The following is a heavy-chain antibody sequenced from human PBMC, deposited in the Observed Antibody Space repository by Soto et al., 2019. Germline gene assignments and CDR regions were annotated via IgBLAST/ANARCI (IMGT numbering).Heavy chain of an antibody. Sequence: SETLSLTCTVSGGSVSSGSYYWSWIRQPPGKGLEWIGYIYYSGSTNYNPSLKSRVTISVDTSKNQFSLKLSSVTAADTAVYNWARDRGWYGMDVWGQGTTVTVSS. D-gene: IGHD6-19*01. CDR1: GGSVSSGSYY. J-gene: IGHJ6*02. CDR3: ARDRGWYGMDV. CDR2: IYYSGST. V-gene: IGHV4-61*01.